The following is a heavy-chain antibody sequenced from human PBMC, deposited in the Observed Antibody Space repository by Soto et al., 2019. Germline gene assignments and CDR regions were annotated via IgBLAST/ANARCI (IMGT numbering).Heavy chain of an antibody. J-gene: IGHJ4*02. Sequence: DVQLVETGGGLIQPGGSLRLSCAASGFIVSSSYMSWVRQAPGKGLEWVSVLYSDGRTYYADSVKGRFTISRDNSKNTLYLQMNSLGAEDTAVYYCARCSGWYGQCYFDCWGQGPLVTVSS. V-gene: IGHV3-53*02. CDR1: GFIVSSSY. CDR3: ARCSGWYGQCYFDC. D-gene: IGHD6-13*01. CDR2: LYSDGRT.